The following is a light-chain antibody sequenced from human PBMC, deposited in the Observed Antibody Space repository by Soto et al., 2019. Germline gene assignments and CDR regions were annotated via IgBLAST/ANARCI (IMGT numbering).Light chain of an antibody. V-gene: IGKV3-11*01. J-gene: IGKJ2*01. CDR2: DAS. CDR1: QSVSSY. Sequence: EIVLTQSPATLSLSPGARATLSCRASQSVSSYLAWYHQKPGQAPRLLIYDASNRATGIPARFSGSGSGTDFTLTISSLEPEDVAVYYCQQRSNWPPYTFGQGTKLEIK. CDR3: QQRSNWPPYT.